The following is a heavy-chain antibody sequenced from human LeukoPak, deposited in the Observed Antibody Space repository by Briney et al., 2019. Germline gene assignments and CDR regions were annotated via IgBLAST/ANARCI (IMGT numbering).Heavy chain of an antibody. CDR2: INHSGST. CDR3: ARLYYDFWSGYFSIADY. D-gene: IGHD3-3*01. V-gene: IGHV4-34*01. Sequence: PSETLSLTCAVYGGSFSGYYWSWIRQLPGKGLEWIGEINHSGSTNYNPSLKSRVTISVDTSKNQFSLKLSSVTAADTAVYYCARLYYDFWSGYFSIADYWGQGTLVTVSS. CDR1: GGSFSGYY. J-gene: IGHJ4*02.